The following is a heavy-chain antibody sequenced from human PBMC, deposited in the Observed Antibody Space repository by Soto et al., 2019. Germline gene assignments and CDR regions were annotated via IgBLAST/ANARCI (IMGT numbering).Heavy chain of an antibody. V-gene: IGHV4-34*01. Sequence: QVQLQQWGAGLLKPSETLSLTCAVYGGSFSGYYWSWIRQPPGKGLEWIGEINHSGSTNYNPSLKSRVTISVDTSKNQFSLKLSSVTAADTAVYYCARVGTVTTYYYYYYGMDVWCQGTTVTVSS. CDR3: ARVGTVTTYYYYYYGMDV. J-gene: IGHJ6*02. D-gene: IGHD4-17*01. CDR1: GGSFSGYY. CDR2: INHSGST.